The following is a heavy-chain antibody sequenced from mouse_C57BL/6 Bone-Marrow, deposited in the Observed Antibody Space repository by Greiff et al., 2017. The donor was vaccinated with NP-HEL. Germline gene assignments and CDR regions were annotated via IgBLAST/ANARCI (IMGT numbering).Heavy chain of an antibody. CDR1: GYTFTSYG. CDR3: ARSSRYYFDY. D-gene: IGHD1-1*01. CDR2: IYPRSGNT. V-gene: IGHV1-81*01. Sequence: QVQLKQSGAELARPGASVKLSCKASGYTFTSYGISWVKQRTGQGLEWIGEIYPRSGNTYYNEKFKGKATLTADKSSSTAYMELRSLTSEDSAVYFCARSSRYYFDYWGQGTTLTVSS. J-gene: IGHJ2*01.